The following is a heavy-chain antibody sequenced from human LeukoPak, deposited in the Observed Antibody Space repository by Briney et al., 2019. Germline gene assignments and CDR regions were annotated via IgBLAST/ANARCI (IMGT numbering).Heavy chain of an antibody. J-gene: IGHJ4*02. CDR2: ITSSGSTV. V-gene: IGHV3-11*04. D-gene: IGHD6-6*01. CDR3: ARWPYSSSYYFDY. CDR1: GFTFSDYY. Sequence: GGSLRLSCAASGFTFSDYYMSWIRQTPGKGLEWVSYITSSGSTVYYADSVEGRFTISRDNAKNSLYLQMNSLRAEDTAVYYCARWPYSSSYYFDYWGQGTLVTVSS.